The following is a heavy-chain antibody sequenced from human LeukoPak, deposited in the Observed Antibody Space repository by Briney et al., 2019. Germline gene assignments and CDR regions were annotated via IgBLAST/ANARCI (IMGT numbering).Heavy chain of an antibody. D-gene: IGHD3-3*01. Sequence: SETLSLTCTVSGGSISSGSYYWSWIRQPAGKGLEWIGRIYTSGSTNYNPSLKSRVTISVDTSKNQFSLKLSSVTAADTAVYYCARGLGFWSGYPNYYYYYYVDVWGKGTTVTVSS. CDR2: IYTSGST. V-gene: IGHV4-61*02. CDR1: GGSISSGSYY. CDR3: ARGLGFWSGYPNYYYYYYVDV. J-gene: IGHJ6*03.